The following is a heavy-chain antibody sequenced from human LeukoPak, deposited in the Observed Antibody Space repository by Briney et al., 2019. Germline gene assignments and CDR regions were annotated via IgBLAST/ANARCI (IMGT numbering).Heavy chain of an antibody. D-gene: IGHD1-26*01. CDR2: IYYSGST. Sequence: SETLSLTCTVSGGSISNNYWSWFRQPPGKGLEWIGYIYYSGSTYYNPSLKSRVTISVDTSKNQFSLKLSSVTAADTAVYYCARAGGYYYYGMDVWGQGTTVTVSS. CDR1: GGSISNNY. J-gene: IGHJ6*02. CDR3: ARAGGYYYYGMDV. V-gene: IGHV4-59*08.